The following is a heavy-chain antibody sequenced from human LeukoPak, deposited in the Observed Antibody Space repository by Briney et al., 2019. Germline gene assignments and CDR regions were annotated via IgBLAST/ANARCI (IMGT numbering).Heavy chain of an antibody. CDR2: INPDGNDI. CDR1: GFTFSSHW. J-gene: IGHJ4*02. D-gene: IGHD6-19*01. CDR3: ARDSGRYRFDC. Sequence: GGSLRLSCAASGFTFSSHWMAWVRQPPGKGLEWVAIINPDGNDIHYADSLKGRFTISRDSARNSVSLQMNSLRVEDTAVYYCARDSGRYRFDCWGQGTLVTVSS. V-gene: IGHV3-7*01.